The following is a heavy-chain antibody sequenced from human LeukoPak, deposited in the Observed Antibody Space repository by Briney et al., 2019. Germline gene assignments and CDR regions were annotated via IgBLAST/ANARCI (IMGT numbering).Heavy chain of an antibody. Sequence: ASVKVSCKASGYTFTGYYMHWVRQAPGQGLEWMGWINPNSGGTNYAQKFQGRVTMTRDTSISTVYMELSSLGSEDTAVYYCASGGYSYGYVTGNWGQGTLVTVSS. J-gene: IGHJ4*02. CDR1: GYTFTGYY. D-gene: IGHD5-18*01. V-gene: IGHV1-2*02. CDR2: INPNSGGT. CDR3: ASGGYSYGYVTGN.